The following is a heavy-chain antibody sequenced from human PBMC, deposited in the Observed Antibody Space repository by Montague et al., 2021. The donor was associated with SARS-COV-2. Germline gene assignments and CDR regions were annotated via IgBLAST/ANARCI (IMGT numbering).Heavy chain of an antibody. CDR2: THYRSKWYN. Sequence: CAISGDSVSSHTAAWNWIRQSPSRGLEWLGRTHYRSKWYNDYAVSVKSRIGINADTSKNQFSLQLNSVTPEDTAVYYCARGISATNKWGQGTLVTVSS. CDR1: GDSVSSHTAA. J-gene: IGHJ4*02. D-gene: IGHD6-13*01. V-gene: IGHV6-1*01. CDR3: ARGISATNK.